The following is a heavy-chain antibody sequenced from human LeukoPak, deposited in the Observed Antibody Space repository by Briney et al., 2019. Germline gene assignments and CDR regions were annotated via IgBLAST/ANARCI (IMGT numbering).Heavy chain of an antibody. CDR3: ARDGDGGNSDY. Sequence: SVKVSCKASGGXFSSYAISWVRQAPGQGLEWMGRIIPILGIANYAQKFQGRVTITADKSTSTAYMELSSLRSEDTAVYYCARDGDGGNSDYWGQGTLVTVSS. CDR1: GGXFSSYA. D-gene: IGHD4-23*01. J-gene: IGHJ4*02. CDR2: IIPILGIA. V-gene: IGHV1-69*04.